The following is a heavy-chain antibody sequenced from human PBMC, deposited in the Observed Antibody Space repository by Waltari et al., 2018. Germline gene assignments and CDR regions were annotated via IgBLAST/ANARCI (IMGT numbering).Heavy chain of an antibody. D-gene: IGHD2-8*02. CDR1: GYTFTGYY. CDR2: INPNSGGT. Sequence: QVQLVQSGAEVKKPGASVKVSCKASGYTFTGYYMHWVRQAPGQGLEWMGWINPNSGGTNDAQKFQGRVTMTRDTSISTAYMELSRLRSDDTAVYYCARSTLGVLVVYWGQGTLVTVSS. CDR3: ARSTLGVLVVY. V-gene: IGHV1-2*02. J-gene: IGHJ4*02.